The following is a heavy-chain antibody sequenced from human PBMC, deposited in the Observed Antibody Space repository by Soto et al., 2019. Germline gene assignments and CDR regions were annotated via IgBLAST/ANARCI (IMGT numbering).Heavy chain of an antibody. CDR1: GFTFSSYA. J-gene: IGHJ5*02. Sequence: GGSLRLSCAASGFTFSSYAMSWVRQAPGKGLEWVSAISGSGGSTYYADSVKGRFTISRDNSKNTLYLQMNSLRAEDTAVYYCAKVRNYYGSGSYRDYPNWFDPWGQGTLVTVSS. V-gene: IGHV3-23*01. D-gene: IGHD3-10*01. CDR2: ISGSGGST. CDR3: AKVRNYYGSGSYRDYPNWFDP.